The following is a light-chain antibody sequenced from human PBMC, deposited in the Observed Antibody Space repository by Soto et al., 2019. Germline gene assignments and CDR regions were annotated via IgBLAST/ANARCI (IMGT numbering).Light chain of an antibody. J-gene: IGKJ5*01. V-gene: IGKV3D-15*01. CDR3: QHYQSGHPIA. Sequence: IVLTQAPATLSVSPGEIATLSFRASQSVSSNLAWYQQKPGQAPRLLISGASTRATGVPARFTGSGSETSFTLTISRLEPEDFALYYCQHYQSGHPIAFGQGTRLEIK. CDR2: GAS. CDR1: QSVSSN.